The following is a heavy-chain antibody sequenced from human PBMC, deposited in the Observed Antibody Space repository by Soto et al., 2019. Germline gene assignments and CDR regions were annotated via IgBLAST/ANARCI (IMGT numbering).Heavy chain of an antibody. J-gene: IGHJ5*02. CDR1: GGSISRSSYS. CDR3: ATRQGGSYNWFDP. V-gene: IGHV4-39*01. Sequence: PSETLSLTCTVSGGSISRSSYSWGWLRQPPGKGLEWIGTIYYSGSTYYNPSLKSRVTISVDTSKNQFSLKLSPVTAADTAVYYCATRQGGSYNWFDPWGQGTLVTVSS. D-gene: IGHD2-15*01. CDR2: IYYSGST.